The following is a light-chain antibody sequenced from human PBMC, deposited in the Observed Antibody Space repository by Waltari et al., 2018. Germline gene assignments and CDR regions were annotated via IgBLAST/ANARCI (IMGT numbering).Light chain of an antibody. J-gene: IGKJ1*01. CDR1: RS. V-gene: IGKV3D-20*01. Sequence: RSLVACHQQPAQAPRRLIFDAATRAAGIPDRFSGSGSATNFSLTFSRLEPDEVAVDYCRHYVRIPATFGQGTKVDVK. CDR3: RHYVRIPAT. CDR2: DAA.